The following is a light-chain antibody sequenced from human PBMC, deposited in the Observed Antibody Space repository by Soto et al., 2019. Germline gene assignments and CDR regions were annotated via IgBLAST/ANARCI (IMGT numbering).Light chain of an antibody. J-gene: IGKJ4*01. CDR1: QSISSY. CDR2: VAS. CDR3: QQYHSYPLT. V-gene: IGKV1-16*02. Sequence: IQMTQSPSSLSASVGDRVTITCRASQSISSYLNWYQQKPGKAPKSLIFVASSLQSGVPSKFIGTGSGTDFTLTISSLQAEDVATYFCQQYHSYPLTFGGGTKVDIK.